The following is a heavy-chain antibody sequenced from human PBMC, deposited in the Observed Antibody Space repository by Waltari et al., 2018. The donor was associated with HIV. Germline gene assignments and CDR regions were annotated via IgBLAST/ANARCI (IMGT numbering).Heavy chain of an antibody. D-gene: IGHD3-10*01. J-gene: IGHJ6*02. Sequence: QVQLEESGGGVVQSGGSLRLTCVVSGFNFSTFGMHWFRQAPGKGLEWVAVISYDGHNKQYADSVKGRFTISRDNSNSTLFLQMSSLRPDDTAVYYCAKDLVTRGFFYFYGMHVWGQGTTVTVS. V-gene: IGHV3-30*18. CDR2: ISYDGHNK. CDR1: GFNFSTFG. CDR3: AKDLVTRGFFYFYGMHV.